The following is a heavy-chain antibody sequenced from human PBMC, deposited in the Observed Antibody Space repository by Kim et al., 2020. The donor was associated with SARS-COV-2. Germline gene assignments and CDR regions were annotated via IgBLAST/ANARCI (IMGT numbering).Heavy chain of an antibody. D-gene: IGHD2-2*01. CDR2: IKQDGSEK. V-gene: IGHV3-7*03. J-gene: IGHJ4*02. CDR3: SRRRCSSASCFQDY. Sequence: GGSLRLSCAASGFTFSNYWMSWVRQAPGKGLEWVANIKQDGSEKYYVDSVKGRFTISRDNAKNSLYLQMNSLRAGDTAVYYCSRRRCSSASCFQDYWGQGTLVTVSS. CDR1: GFTFSNYW.